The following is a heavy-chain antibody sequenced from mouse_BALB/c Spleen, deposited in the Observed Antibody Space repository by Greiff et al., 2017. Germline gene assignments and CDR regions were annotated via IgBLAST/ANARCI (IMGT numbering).Heavy chain of an antibody. CDR3: ARYYYGSSHYAMDY. Sequence: EVMLVESGGGLVQPGGSRKLSCAASGFTFSSFGMHWVRQAPEKGLEWVAYISSGSSTIYYADTVKGRFTISRDNPKNTLFLQMTSLRSEDTAMYYCARYYYGSSHYAMDYWGQGTSVTVSS. CDR2: ISSGSSTI. J-gene: IGHJ4*01. V-gene: IGHV5-17*02. D-gene: IGHD1-1*01. CDR1: GFTFSSFG.